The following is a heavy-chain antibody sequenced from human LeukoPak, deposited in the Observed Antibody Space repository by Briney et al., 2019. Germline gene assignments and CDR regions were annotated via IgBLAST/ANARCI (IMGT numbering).Heavy chain of an antibody. CDR2: IYYSGST. D-gene: IGHD6-19*01. V-gene: IGHV4-59*12. CDR3: ASGYSSGWYEGQYFQH. Sequence: KPSETLSLTCTVSGGSISSYYWSWIRQPPGKGLEWIGYIYYSGSTNYNPSLKSRVTISVDTSKNQFSLKLSSVTAADTAVYYCASGYSSGWYEGQYFQHWGQGTLVTVSS. J-gene: IGHJ1*01. CDR1: GGSISSYY.